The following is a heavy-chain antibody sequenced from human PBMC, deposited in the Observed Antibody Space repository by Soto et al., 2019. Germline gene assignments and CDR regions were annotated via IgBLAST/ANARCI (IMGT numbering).Heavy chain of an antibody. J-gene: IGHJ4*02. D-gene: IGHD6-19*01. CDR3: ARHSPAVAGNYFDY. V-gene: IGHV4-59*08. Sequence: SETLSLTCTVSGGSISSYYWSWIRQPPGKGLEWVGYIYYSGSTNYNPSLKSRVTISVDTSKNQFSLKLSSVTAADTAVYYCARHSPAVAGNYFDYWGQGTLVTVSS. CDR1: GGSISSYY. CDR2: IYYSGST.